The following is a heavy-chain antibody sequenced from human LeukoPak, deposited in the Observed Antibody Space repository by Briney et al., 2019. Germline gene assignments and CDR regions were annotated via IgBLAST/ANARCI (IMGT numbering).Heavy chain of an antibody. D-gene: IGHD2-2*01. CDR1: GFTSSDYT. J-gene: IGHJ4*02. CDR2: ISVSDDST. CDR3: EKDRLCSSTNCPYYR. Sequence: GGSLRLSCAASGFTSSDYTMNWVRQAPGKGLEWVSGISVSDDSTYYADSVKGRFTMSRDNSNNKMYLQMNSLRAEDTAVYYCEKDRLCSSTNCPYYRWGQGTLVTVSS. V-gene: IGHV3-23*01.